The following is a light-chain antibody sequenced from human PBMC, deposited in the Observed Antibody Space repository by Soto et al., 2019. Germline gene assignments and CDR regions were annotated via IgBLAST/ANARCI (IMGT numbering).Light chain of an antibody. J-gene: IGLJ1*01. Sequence: QSALTQPASVSGSPGQSITISCTGTSSDVGGYNYVSWYQQHPGKAPKLMIYDVSNRPSGVSNRFSGSKSGNTASLTISGLQAEDEADYFCRSYTSSSTYFLGTGTKPTV. CDR1: SSDVGGYNY. CDR3: RSYTSSSTYF. V-gene: IGLV2-14*01. CDR2: DVS.